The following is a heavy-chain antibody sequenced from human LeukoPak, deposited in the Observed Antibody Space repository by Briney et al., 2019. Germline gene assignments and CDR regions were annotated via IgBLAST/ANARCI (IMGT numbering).Heavy chain of an antibody. J-gene: IGHJ5*02. CDR2: IYHSGST. CDR1: GGSISSGGYS. CDR3: ARGESDWFDP. Sequence: PSETLSLTCAVSGGSISSGGYSWSWIRQPPGKGLEWIGYIYHSGSTYYNPSLKSRVTISVDTSKNQFSLKLSSVTAADTAVYYCARGESDWFDPWGQGTLVTVSS. V-gene: IGHV4-30-2*01.